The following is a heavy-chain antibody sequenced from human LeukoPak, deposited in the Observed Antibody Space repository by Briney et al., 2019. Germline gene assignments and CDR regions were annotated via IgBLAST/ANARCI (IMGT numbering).Heavy chain of an antibody. D-gene: IGHD3-10*01. CDR3: AIRYYYGSGSWGNPAWFDP. CDR2: IYHSGST. Sequence: SQTLSLTCAVSGDSISSGGYSWSWIRQPPGKGLEWIGYIYHSGSTNYNPSLKSRVTISVDKSKNQFSLKLSSVTAADTAVYYCAIRYYYGSGSWGNPAWFDPWGQGTLVTVSS. V-gene: IGHV4-30-2*01. J-gene: IGHJ5*02. CDR1: GDSISSGGYS.